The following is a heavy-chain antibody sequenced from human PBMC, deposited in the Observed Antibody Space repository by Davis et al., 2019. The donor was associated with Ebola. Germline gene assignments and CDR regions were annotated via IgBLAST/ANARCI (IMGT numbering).Heavy chain of an antibody. Sequence: GGSLRLSCAASGFTFSGSAMHWVRQASGKGLEWVGRIRSKANSYATAYAASVKGRFTISRDDSKNTLYLQMNSLRAEDTAVYYCAKDWEDIVVVVAATNYYYGMDVWGQGTTVTVSS. CDR2: IRSKANSYAT. CDR3: AKDWEDIVVVVAATNYYYGMDV. CDR1: GFTFSGSA. J-gene: IGHJ6*02. V-gene: IGHV3-73*01. D-gene: IGHD2-15*01.